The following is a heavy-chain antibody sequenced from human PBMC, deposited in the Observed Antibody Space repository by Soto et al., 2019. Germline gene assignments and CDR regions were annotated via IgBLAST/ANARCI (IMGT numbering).Heavy chain of an antibody. V-gene: IGHV3-23*01. CDR2: ISGSGGSS. J-gene: IGHJ4*02. Sequence: GGSLRLSCAASGFTFSSYAMSWVRQAPGKGLEWVSAISGSGGSSYYADSVKGRFTISRDNSKNTLYLQMNSLRAEDTAVYYCAKVGSIAARPRLYYIDYWGQGALVTVSS. CDR1: GFTFSSYA. D-gene: IGHD6-6*01. CDR3: AKVGSIAARPRLYYIDY.